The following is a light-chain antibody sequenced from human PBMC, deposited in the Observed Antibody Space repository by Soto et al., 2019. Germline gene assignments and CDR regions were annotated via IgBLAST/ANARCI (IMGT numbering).Light chain of an antibody. V-gene: IGKV1-12*01. CDR2: GAS. J-gene: IGKJ2*01. CDR1: QPIANW. CDR3: QQVTAPPYT. Sequence: DIQMTQSPSSLSVSVGERVTITCRASQPIANWFAWYQQRPGHAPELLIHGASTLQSGVPPRFSGTGYGTDLTLTITSLQPEDLATYFCQQVTAPPYTFGPGTKLEI.